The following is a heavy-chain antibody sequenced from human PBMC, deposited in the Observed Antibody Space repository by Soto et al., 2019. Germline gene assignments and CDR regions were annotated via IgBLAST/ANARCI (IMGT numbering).Heavy chain of an antibody. CDR1: GFTVSSNY. CDR3: ARYSSSWQGSWFDP. D-gene: IGHD6-13*01. Sequence: GGSLRLSCAASGFTVSSNYMSWVRQAPGKGLEWVSVIYSGGSTYYADSVKGRFTISRDNSKNTLYLQMNSLRAEDTAVYCRARYSSSWQGSWFDPWGQGTLVTVSS. CDR2: IYSGGST. J-gene: IGHJ5*02. V-gene: IGHV3-53*01.